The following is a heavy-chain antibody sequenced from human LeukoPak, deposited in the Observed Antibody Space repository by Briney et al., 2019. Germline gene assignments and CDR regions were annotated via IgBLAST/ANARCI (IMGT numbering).Heavy chain of an antibody. D-gene: IGHD6-19*01. CDR1: GFTFSSYA. CDR2: ISGSGGST. V-gene: IGHV3-23*01. CDR3: ARLGYSSGWYGWFDP. J-gene: IGHJ5*02. Sequence: GSLRLSCAASGFTFSSYAMSWVRQAPGKGLEWVSAISGSGGSTYYADSVKGRFTISRDNSKNTLYLQMNSLRAEDTAVYYCARLGYSSGWYGWFDPWGQGTLVTVSS.